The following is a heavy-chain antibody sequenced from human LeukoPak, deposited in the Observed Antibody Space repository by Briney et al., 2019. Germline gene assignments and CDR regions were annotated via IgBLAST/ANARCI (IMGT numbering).Heavy chain of an antibody. Sequence: GGPLRLSCVASVFTSSAFWISGLRRSPGKGLEWVTNITKEGSEKDYVDSVKGRFSIFRDNAKNSVYLQLNSLRAEDTAVYYCASFAGVVPGGLLLWGKGTTVIVSS. D-gene: IGHD2-2*01. CDR2: ITKEGSEK. V-gene: IGHV3-7*01. J-gene: IGHJ6*04. CDR3: ASFAGVVPGGLLL. CDR1: VFTSSAFW.